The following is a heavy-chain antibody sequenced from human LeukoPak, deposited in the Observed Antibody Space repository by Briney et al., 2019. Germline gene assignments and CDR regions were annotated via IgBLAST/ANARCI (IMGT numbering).Heavy chain of an antibody. V-gene: IGHV3-11*05. CDR2: ISSSSSYT. CDR3: ARGLHYDILTGYSANFDY. J-gene: IGHJ4*02. CDR1: GFTFSDYY. Sequence: PGGSLRLSCAASGFTFSDYYMSWIRQAPGKGLEWVSYISSSSSYTNYADSVKGRFTISRGNAKNSLYLQMNSLRAEDTAVYYCARGLHYDILTGYSANFDYWGQGTLVTVSS. D-gene: IGHD3-9*01.